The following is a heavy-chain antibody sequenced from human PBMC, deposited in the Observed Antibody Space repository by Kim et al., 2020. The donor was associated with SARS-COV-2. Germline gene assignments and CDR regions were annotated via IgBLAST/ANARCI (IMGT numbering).Heavy chain of an antibody. V-gene: IGHV4-31*02. CDR3: ARAGTEVSGAFDI. D-gene: IGHD1-7*01. Sequence: YHPSLQSRVTISVDTSKNQFSLKLSSVTAADTAVYYCARAGTEVSGAFDIWGQGTMVTVSS. J-gene: IGHJ3*02.